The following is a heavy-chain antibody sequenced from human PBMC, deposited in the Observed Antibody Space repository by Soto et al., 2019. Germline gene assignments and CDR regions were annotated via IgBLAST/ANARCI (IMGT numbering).Heavy chain of an antibody. Sequence: ASVKVSCKASGYTFTSYAMHWVRQAPGQRLEWMGWINAGNGNTKYSQKFQGRVTITRDTFASTAYMELSSLRSEDTAVYYCAIGFRGGDADWFDPWGQGNLVTVSS. CDR3: AIGFRGGDADWFDP. J-gene: IGHJ5*02. CDR1: GYTFTSYA. CDR2: INAGNGNT. V-gene: IGHV1-3*01. D-gene: IGHD2-21*02.